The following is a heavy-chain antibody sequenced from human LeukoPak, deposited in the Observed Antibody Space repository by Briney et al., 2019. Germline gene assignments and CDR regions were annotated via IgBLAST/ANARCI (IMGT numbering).Heavy chain of an antibody. J-gene: IGHJ4*02. CDR3: ARMIYDSSHFDY. D-gene: IGHD6-13*01. Sequence: SGPTLVNPTQTLTLTCTFSGFSLSTSGMCMSWIRQPPIKALECLATIHWDDDKYFSNSLKTRLTISKDTSKIQVVLTMTNLDPVDTATYYCARMIYDSSHFDYWGQGTLVTVAS. V-gene: IGHV2-70*01. CDR1: GFSLSTSGMC. CDR2: IHWDDDK.